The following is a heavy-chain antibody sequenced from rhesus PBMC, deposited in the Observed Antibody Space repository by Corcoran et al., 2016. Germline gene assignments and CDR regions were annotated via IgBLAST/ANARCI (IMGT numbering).Heavy chain of an antibody. CDR1: GYSISSGYG. Sequence: QLQLQESGPGLVKPSETLSLTCAVSGYSISSGYGWSWIRQPPGKGLGWVGYISYNGDTSDNPTLKSRDTISRDRSKNQFALMLSSVTAADTAVYYCARDGLYGRIDYWGQGVLVTVSS. V-gene: IGHV4-122*02. J-gene: IGHJ4*01. CDR2: ISYNGDT. D-gene: IGHD3-3*01. CDR3: ARDGLYGRIDY.